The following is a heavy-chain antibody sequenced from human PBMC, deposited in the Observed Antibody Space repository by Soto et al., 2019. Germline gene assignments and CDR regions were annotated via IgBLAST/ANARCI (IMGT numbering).Heavy chain of an antibody. D-gene: IGHD6-19*01. Sequence: QLQLQESGPGLVKPSETLSLTCTVSGGSISSVSGGSISSSSYYWGWIRQPPGKGLEWIGSIYYSASPHGNPSLRSRVTISVDTSKNPFSLKLSSVTAADTAVYYCARHRGSGWYEELDYWGQGTLVTVSS. CDR2: IYYSASP. V-gene: IGHV4-39*01. CDR3: ARHRGSGWYEELDY. J-gene: IGHJ4*02. CDR1: GGSISSSSYY.